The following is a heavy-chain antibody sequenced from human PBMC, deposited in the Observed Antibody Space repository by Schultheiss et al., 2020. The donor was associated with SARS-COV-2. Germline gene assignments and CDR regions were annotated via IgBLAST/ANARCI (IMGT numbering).Heavy chain of an antibody. V-gene: IGHV2-5*02. CDR1: GFSLSTSGVG. D-gene: IGHD4-17*01. J-gene: IGHJ4*02. CDR2: IYWDDDK. CDR3: AQTTVTTGNFDY. Sequence: SGPTLVKPTQTLTLTCTFSGFSLSTSGVGVGWIRQPPGKALEWLALIYWDDDKRYSPSLKTRLTISKDTSKNQVVLTMTNMDPVDTATYYCAQTTVTTGNFDYWGQGTLVTVSS.